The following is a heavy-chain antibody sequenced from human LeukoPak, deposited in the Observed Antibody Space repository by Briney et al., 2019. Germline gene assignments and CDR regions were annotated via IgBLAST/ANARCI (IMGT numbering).Heavy chain of an antibody. CDR3: AGGYIYGSTYYYMDV. CDR2: INHSGST. CDR1: GGSFSGYY. D-gene: IGHD5-18*01. J-gene: IGHJ6*03. Sequence: KPSETLSLTCAVYGGSFSGYYWSWIRQPPGKGLEWIGEINHSGSTNYNPSLKSRVTISVDTSKNQFSLKLSSVTAADTALYYCAGGYIYGSTYYYMDVWGKGTTVTISS. V-gene: IGHV4-34*01.